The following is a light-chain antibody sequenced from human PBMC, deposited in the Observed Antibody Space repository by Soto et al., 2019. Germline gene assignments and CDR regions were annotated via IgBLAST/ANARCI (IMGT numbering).Light chain of an antibody. Sequence: QAVVTQPPSVSGAPGQRVSISCTGSSSNIGARFDVHWYQQVAGAAPKLLIFDNKYRPSGVPARFSGSKSGTSASLVITGLQAEYESDYFCQSYDTSLSGWVIFGGGTKLTVL. J-gene: IGLJ2*01. CDR2: DNK. V-gene: IGLV1-40*01. CDR1: SSNIGARFD. CDR3: QSYDTSLSGWVI.